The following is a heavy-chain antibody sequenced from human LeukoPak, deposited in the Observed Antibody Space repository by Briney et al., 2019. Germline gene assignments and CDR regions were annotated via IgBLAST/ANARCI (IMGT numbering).Heavy chain of an antibody. CDR2: IYYSGST. CDR1: HDSISNYY. D-gene: IGHD2-2*01. J-gene: IGHJ5*02. CDR3: ARPQTLGYCSSTSCFNENWFDP. V-gene: IGHV4-39*01. Sequence: SGTLSLTCTVSHDSISNYYWSWIRQPPGKGLEWIGSIYYSGSTYYNPSLKSRVTISVDTSKNQFSLKLSSVTAADTAVYYCARPQTLGYCSSTSCFNENWFDPWGQGTLVTVSS.